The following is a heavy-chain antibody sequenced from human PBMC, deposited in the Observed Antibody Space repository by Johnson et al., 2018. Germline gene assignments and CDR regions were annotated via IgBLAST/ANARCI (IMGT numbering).Heavy chain of an antibody. D-gene: IGHD2-21*01. Sequence: VQLVQSGGGLVQPGGSLRLSCAASGFTFSSYDMHWVRQATGKGLEWVSAIGTAGDTYYPGSVKGRFTIPRENAKNSLYIQMNSLRAGDPALYYCAGLNCGGETLDAFDIWGQGTMVTVSS. V-gene: IGHV3-13*01. CDR1: GFTFSSYD. J-gene: IGHJ3*02. CDR2: IGTAGDT. CDR3: AGLNCGGETLDAFDI.